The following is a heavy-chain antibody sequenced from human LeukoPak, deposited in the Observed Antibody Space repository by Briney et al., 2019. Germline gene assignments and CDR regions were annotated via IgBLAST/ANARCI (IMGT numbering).Heavy chain of an antibody. J-gene: IGHJ3*02. D-gene: IGHD3-3*01. Sequence: GGSLRLSCAASGFTVSSNYMSWVRQAPGKGLEWVSSISSSSSYIYYADSVKGRFTISRDNAKNSLYLQMNSLRAEDTAVYYCARRTPARRIFGVVADAFDIWGQGTMVTVSS. CDR3: ARRTPARRIFGVVADAFDI. CDR1: GFTVSSNY. CDR2: ISSSSSYI. V-gene: IGHV3-21*01.